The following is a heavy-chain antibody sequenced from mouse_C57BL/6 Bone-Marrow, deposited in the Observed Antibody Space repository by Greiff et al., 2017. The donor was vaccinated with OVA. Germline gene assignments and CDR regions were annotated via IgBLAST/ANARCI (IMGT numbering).Heavy chain of an antibody. CDR1: GYTFTSYW. Sequence: QVQLQQPGAELVKPGASVKLSCKASGYTFTSYWMHWVKQRPGQGLEWIGMIHPNSGSTNYNEKFKSKATLTVDKSSSTAYMQLSSLTSEDSAVYYCARLGYYWYFDVWGTGTTVTVSS. J-gene: IGHJ1*03. CDR3: ARLGYYWYFDV. CDR2: IHPNSGST. V-gene: IGHV1-64*01. D-gene: IGHD2-2*01.